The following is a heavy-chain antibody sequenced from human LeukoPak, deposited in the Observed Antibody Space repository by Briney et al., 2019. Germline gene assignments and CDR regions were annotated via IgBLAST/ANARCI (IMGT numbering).Heavy chain of an antibody. D-gene: IGHD3-10*01. CDR3: ARDPRFGESEDTQFDY. Sequence: SVKVSCKASGYTFTGYCMHWVRQAPGQGLEWMGWINPIFGTANYAQKFQGRVTITADESTSTAYMELSSLRSEDTAVYYCARDPRFGESEDTQFDYWGQGTLVTVSS. V-gene: IGHV1-69*13. J-gene: IGHJ4*02. CDR2: INPIFGTA. CDR1: GYTFTGYC.